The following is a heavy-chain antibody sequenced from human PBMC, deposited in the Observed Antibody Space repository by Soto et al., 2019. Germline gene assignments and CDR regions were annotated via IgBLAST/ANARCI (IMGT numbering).Heavy chain of an antibody. Sequence: SGGSLRLSCAASGFTFSSYGMYWVRQAPGKGLEWVAVISYDGSNKYYADSVKGRFTISRDNSKNTLYLQMNSLRAEDTAVYYCAKDRVRYSRGPIDYWGQGTLVTVSS. CDR1: GFTFSSYG. V-gene: IGHV3-30*18. J-gene: IGHJ4*02. CDR3: AKDRVRYSRGPIDY. CDR2: ISYDGSNK. D-gene: IGHD6-13*01.